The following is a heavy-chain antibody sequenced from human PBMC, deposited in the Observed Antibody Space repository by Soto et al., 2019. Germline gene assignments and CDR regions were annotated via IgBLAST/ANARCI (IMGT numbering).Heavy chain of an antibody. CDR3: AHRLPGPSGYDV. J-gene: IGHJ6*02. V-gene: IGHV2-5*01. CDR1: GFSLTSGVGG. Sequence: QITLKESGTTLVKPTQTLTLTCTFSGFSLTSGVGGVGWIRQPPGEALEWLALIYWNDEQYYNPSLRNRLTITRDTSKNQVVLTMTNMDPVDTDTYYCAHRLPGPSGYDVWGQGTTVTVSS. CDR2: IYWNDEQ. D-gene: IGHD6-13*01.